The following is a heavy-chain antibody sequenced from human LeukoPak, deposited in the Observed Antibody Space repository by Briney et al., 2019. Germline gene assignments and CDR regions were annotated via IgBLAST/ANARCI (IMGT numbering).Heavy chain of an antibody. V-gene: IGHV3-23*01. CDR2: ISGSGGST. J-gene: IGHJ5*02. CDR1: GFTFSSYA. CDR3: ARDRPHNWFDP. D-gene: IGHD6-6*01. Sequence: GGSLRLSCAASGFTFSSYAMSWVRQAPGKGLEWVSAISGSGGSTYYADSVKGRFTISRDSAKNTLYLQMNSLRAEDTAVYYCARDRPHNWFDPWGQGTLVTVSS.